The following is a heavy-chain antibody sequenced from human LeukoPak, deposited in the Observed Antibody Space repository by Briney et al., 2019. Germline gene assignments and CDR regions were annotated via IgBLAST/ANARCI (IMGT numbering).Heavy chain of an antibody. CDR3: AGDPTTVTKGLDI. CDR1: GDSFSSHY. J-gene: IGHJ3*02. V-gene: IGHV4-59*11. D-gene: IGHD4-11*01. Sequence: SETLSLTCTVSGDSFSSHYWSWVRQPPGRGLEWIGYVSYIGSTNYNPSLKSRVTISVDTSKNQFSLKLSPFAAAHTAFYYGAGDPTTVTKGLDIWAKGQWSPSLQ. CDR2: VSYIGST.